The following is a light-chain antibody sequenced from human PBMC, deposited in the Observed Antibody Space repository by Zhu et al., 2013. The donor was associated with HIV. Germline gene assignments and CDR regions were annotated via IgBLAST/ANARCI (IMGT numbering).Light chain of an antibody. Sequence: DIVLTQSPGTLSLSPGERATLSCGASQSVGSTFLAWYQQKPGQSPRLLIYAASSRATGIPDRFSGSGSGTDFTLTISRLEPEDFAVYYCQQYGRTPYTFGQGTKLEI. V-gene: IGKV3-20*01. CDR2: AAS. CDR3: QQYGRTPYT. CDR1: QSVGSTF. J-gene: IGKJ2*01.